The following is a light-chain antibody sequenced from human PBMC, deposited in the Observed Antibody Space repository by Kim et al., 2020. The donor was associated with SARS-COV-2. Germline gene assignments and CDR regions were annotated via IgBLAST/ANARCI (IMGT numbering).Light chain of an antibody. CDR1: QSVNSN. Sequence: EIVMTQSPATLSVSPGERATLSCRASQSVNSNLAWYQQKPGQAPRLLIYGASTRATGIPARFSGSGSGTEFTLTISSLQSEDFAVFYCQQYDNWPPYTFGQGTKLEL. J-gene: IGKJ2*01. CDR2: GAS. CDR3: QQYDNWPPYT. V-gene: IGKV3-15*01.